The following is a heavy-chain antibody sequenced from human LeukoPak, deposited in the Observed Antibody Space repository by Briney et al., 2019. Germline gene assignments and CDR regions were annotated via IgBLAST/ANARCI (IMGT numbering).Heavy chain of an antibody. CDR2: IRYDGSNK. CDR1: GFTFSSYG. J-gene: IGHJ4*02. Sequence: GSLRLSCAASGFTFSSYGMHWVRQAPGKGLEGVAFIRYDGSNKYYADSVKGRFTISRDNSKNTLYLQMNSLRAEDTAVYYCAKVSSSWSYFDYWGQGTLVTVSS. CDR3: AKVSSSWSYFDY. D-gene: IGHD6-13*01. V-gene: IGHV3-30*02.